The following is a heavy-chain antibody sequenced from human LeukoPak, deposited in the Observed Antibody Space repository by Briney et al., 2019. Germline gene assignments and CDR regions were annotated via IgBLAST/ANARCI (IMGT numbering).Heavy chain of an antibody. CDR3: AREYDY. CDR2: VFSSGST. CDR1: AVSISRHF. J-gene: IGHJ4*01. Sequence: PSETLSLTCNFSAVSISRHFWSWIRQTPKKGLEWLGYVFSSGSTNYNPSLKSRITISPDTSKHQFSLTLNSVTAADTAVYYCAREYDYWSLGTLVTVSS. V-gene: IGHV4-59*11.